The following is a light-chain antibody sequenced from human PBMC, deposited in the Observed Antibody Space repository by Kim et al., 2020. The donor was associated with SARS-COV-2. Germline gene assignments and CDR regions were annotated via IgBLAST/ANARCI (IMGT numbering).Light chain of an antibody. CDR1: LSVSSSY. CDR2: GAS. Sequence: SPGGKATLSCRASLSVSSSYLAWYQQKPGPAPRLLIYGASSRATVIPDRFSVSVSGTDFSLTISRLEPEDFSVYYCQQYGSSRWTFGQGTKVDIK. CDR3: QQYGSSRWT. V-gene: IGKV3-20*01. J-gene: IGKJ1*01.